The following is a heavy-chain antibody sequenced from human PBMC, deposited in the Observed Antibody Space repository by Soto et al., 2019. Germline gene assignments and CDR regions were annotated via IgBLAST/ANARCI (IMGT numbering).Heavy chain of an antibody. CDR1: GYTFTSYA. D-gene: IGHD3-22*01. V-gene: IGHV1-69*13. J-gene: IGHJ4*02. CDR3: AREFGTRYDSSGYYPYYFDY. Sequence: SVKVSCKASGYTFTSYAMHWVRQAPGQGLEWMGGIIPIFGTANYAQKFQGRVTITADESTSTAYMELSSLRSEDTAVYYCAREFGTRYDSSGYYPYYFDYWGQGTLVTVSS. CDR2: IIPIFGTA.